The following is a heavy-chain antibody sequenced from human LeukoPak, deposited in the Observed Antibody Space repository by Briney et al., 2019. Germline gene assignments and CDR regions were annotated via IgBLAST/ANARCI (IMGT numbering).Heavy chain of an antibody. V-gene: IGHV1-8*01. J-gene: IGHJ4*02. CDR1: GYTFTSYD. Sequence: ASVKVSCKASGYTFTSYDINWVRQATGQGGEGRGWMNPNSGNTGYAQKFQGRGTRTRNTSISTAYMELSSLRSEDTAVYYCARGGYCTNGVCLGEDYWGQGTLVTVSS. CDR3: ARGGYCTNGVCLGEDY. CDR2: MNPNSGNT. D-gene: IGHD2-8*01.